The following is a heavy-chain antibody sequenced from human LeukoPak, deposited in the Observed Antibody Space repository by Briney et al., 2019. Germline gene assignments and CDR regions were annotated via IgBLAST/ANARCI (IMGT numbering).Heavy chain of an antibody. CDR3: ARWWGDSIDY. CDR2: INHSGST. J-gene: IGHJ4*02. CDR1: GGSFSGYY. Sequence: PSETLSLTCAVYGGSFSGYYWSWIRRPPGKGLEWIGEINHSGSTNYNPSLKSRVTISVDTSKNQFSLKLSSVTAADAAVYYCARWWGDSIDYWGQGTLVTVSS. D-gene: IGHD2-15*01. V-gene: IGHV4-34*01.